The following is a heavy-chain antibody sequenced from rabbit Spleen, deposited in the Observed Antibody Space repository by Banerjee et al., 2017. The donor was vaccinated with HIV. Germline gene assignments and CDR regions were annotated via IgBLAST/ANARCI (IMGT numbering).Heavy chain of an antibody. V-gene: IGHV1S40*01. Sequence: QQLEESGGGLVKPGASLTLTCTASGFSFSAGYYMCWVRQAPGKGLEWIACIHGGSSTNTYYASWAKGRFTISKASSTTVTLQMTSLTAADTATYFCARFYAGYGDFGYAAMWGPGTLVTVS. CDR2: IHGGSSTNT. J-gene: IGHJ4*01. CDR1: GFSFSAGYY. CDR3: ARFYAGYGDFGYAAM. D-gene: IGHD7-1*01.